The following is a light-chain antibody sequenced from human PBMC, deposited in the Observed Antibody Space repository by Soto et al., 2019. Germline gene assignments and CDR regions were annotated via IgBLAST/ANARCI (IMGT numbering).Light chain of an antibody. CDR1: SSDVGGYSY. J-gene: IGLJ1*01. CDR2: DVS. Sequence: QSALTQPRSVSGSPGQSVTISCTGTSSDVGGYSYVSWFQQHPGKAPKLMIYDVSKRPSGVPDRFSGSKSGNTASLTISGLQAEDEAAYYCCSFAGSYTLSVFGTGTKLTVL. CDR3: CSFAGSYTLSV. V-gene: IGLV2-11*01.